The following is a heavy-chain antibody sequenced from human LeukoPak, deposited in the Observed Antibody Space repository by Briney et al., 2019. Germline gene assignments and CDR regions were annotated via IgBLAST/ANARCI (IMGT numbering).Heavy chain of an antibody. V-gene: IGHV4-34*01. CDR1: GGSFSGYY. CDR3: ARGFNTYYYDSSAYHLDY. Sequence: SETLSLTCAVYGGSFSGYYWSWIRQPPGKGLEWIGEINHSGCTNYNPSLKSRVTISVDTSKNQFSLKLSSVSAADTAVFYCARGFNTYYYDSSAYHLDYWGRGTLVTVSS. D-gene: IGHD3-22*01. J-gene: IGHJ4*02. CDR2: INHSGCT.